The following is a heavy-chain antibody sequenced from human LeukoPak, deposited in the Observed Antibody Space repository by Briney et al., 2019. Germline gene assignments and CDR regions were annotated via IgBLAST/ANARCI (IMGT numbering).Heavy chain of an antibody. CDR1: GGSISSHY. CDR2: IYYSGST. J-gene: IGHJ6*03. Sequence: SETLSLTCAVSGGSISSHYWSWIRQPPGKGLEWIGYIYYSGSTNYNPSLKSRVTISVDTSKNQFSLKLSSVTAADSAVYYCPRGPTGSAAAGTPSTRFYYYYYMDVWGKGTTVTVSS. D-gene: IGHD6-13*01. V-gene: IGHV4-59*11. CDR3: PRGPTGSAAAGTPSTRFYYYYYMDV.